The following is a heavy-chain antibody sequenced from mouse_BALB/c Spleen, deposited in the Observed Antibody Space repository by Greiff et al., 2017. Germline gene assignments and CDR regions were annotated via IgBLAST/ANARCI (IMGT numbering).Heavy chain of an antibody. CDR2: ISYSGST. J-gene: IGHJ2*01. CDR3: GNYYFDY. Sequence: EVQLQESGPGLVKPSQSLSLTCTVTGYSITSDYAWNWIRQFPGNKLEWMGYISYSGSTSYNPSLKSRISITRDTSKNQFFLQLNSVTTEDTATYYCGNYYFDYWGQGTTLTVSS. D-gene: IGHD2-1*01. CDR1: GYSITSDYA. V-gene: IGHV3-2*02.